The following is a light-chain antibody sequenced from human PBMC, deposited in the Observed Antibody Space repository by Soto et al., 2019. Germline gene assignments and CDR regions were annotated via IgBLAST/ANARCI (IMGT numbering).Light chain of an antibody. J-gene: IGKJ3*01. CDR1: QSVDKY. CDR2: DTS. CDR3: QQRSDWPVT. Sequence: IVLTQSPATLSLSPGERATVSCRASQSVDKYLAWYQHKPGQAPRLLIFDTSNRATGIPARFTGSGSETDFTLTISSLEPEDFAVYYCQQRSDWPVTFGPGTRLEIK. V-gene: IGKV3-11*01.